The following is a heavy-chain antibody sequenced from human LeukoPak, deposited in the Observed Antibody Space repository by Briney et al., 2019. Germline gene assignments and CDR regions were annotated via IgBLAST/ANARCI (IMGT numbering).Heavy chain of an antibody. V-gene: IGHV7-4-1*02. D-gene: IGHD6-19*01. CDR3: ARTRDSAGEDYYYYYYMDV. J-gene: IGHJ6*03. Sequence: ASVEVSCKASGYTFTSYAMNWVRQAPGQGLEWMGWINTNTGNPTYAQGFTGRFVFSLDTSVSTAYLQISSLKAEDTAVYYCARTRDSAGEDYYYYYYMDVWGKGTTVTVSS. CDR2: INTNTGNP. CDR1: GYTFTSYA.